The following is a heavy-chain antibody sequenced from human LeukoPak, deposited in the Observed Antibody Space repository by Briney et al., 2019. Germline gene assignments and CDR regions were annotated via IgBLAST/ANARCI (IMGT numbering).Heavy chain of an antibody. CDR2: IYYSGST. Sequence: SETLSLTCTVSGASISSYYGSWIRQPPAKGLEWIAYIYYSGSTNYNPSLKSRVTITVDTSKNQFSLKLRSVTAADTAVYYCARTTEGGFTYDYFYYYYMDVWGKGTTVTISS. V-gene: IGHV4-59*01. CDR3: ARTTEGGFTYDYFYYYYMDV. CDR1: GASISSYY. J-gene: IGHJ6*03. D-gene: IGHD5-18*01.